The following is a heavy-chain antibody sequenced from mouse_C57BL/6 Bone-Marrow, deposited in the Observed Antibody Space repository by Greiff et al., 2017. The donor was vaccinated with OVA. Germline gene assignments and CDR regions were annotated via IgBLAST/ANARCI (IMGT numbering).Heavy chain of an antibody. CDR1: GYTFTSYW. CDR3: ARPGSSPYWYFDV. V-gene: IGHV1-53*01. CDR2: INPSNGDT. Sequence: QVQLQQPGTELVKPGASVKLSCKASGYTFTSYWIHWVKQRPGQGLEWIGNINPSNGDTDYNEKFKNRATLTVDKSSSTAYIQLSSLTSEDSAVYYCARPGSSPYWYFDVWGTGTTVTVSS. D-gene: IGHD1-1*01. J-gene: IGHJ1*03.